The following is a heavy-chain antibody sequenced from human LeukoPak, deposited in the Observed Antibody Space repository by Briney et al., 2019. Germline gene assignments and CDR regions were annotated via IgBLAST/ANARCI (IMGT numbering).Heavy chain of an antibody. J-gene: IGHJ4*02. CDR3: SLLWFGELLRADSYLIDY. CDR1: GFTFSSYA. Sequence: GGSLRLSCAASGFTFSSYAMHWVRQAPGRGLEWVSVICTGGNTHYADSVKGRFTISRDISKNTVYLQMNSLRAEDTAVYYCSLLWFGELLRADSYLIDYWGQGIRVTVSS. CDR2: ICTGGNT. D-gene: IGHD3-10*01. V-gene: IGHV3-53*01.